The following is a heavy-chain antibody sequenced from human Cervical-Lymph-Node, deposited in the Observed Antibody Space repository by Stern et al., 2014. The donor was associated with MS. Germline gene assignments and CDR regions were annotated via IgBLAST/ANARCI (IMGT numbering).Heavy chain of an antibody. V-gene: IGHV3-30*04. D-gene: IGHD1-26*01. CDR3: AKGGSGSYLD. J-gene: IGHJ4*02. CDR1: GFVFRRYS. Sequence: VQLEESVGGVVQPGGSLRLSCAASGFVFRRYSLHCVCPAPGTGLEWVARSSYDGRDKYYTDSVKGRFTVSRDNSNNTVDLEMNSLRVEDTAVYYCAKGGSGSYLDWGQGSLVTVSS. CDR2: SSYDGRDK.